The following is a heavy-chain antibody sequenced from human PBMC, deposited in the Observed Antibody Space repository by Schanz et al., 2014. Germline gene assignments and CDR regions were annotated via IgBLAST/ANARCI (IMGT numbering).Heavy chain of an antibody. D-gene: IGHD3-3*01. Sequence: VQLVDSGGGLVKPGGSLRLSCAASGFIFSNSWMSWVRQAPGKGLEWVANIKQDGSEKYYVDSVKGRFTISRDNAKNSLYLQMNSLTAEDTAVYYCARGVRIDYWGQGTLXTVSS. CDR1: GFIFSNSW. CDR3: ARGVRIDY. J-gene: IGHJ4*02. CDR2: IKQDGSEK. V-gene: IGHV3-7*01.